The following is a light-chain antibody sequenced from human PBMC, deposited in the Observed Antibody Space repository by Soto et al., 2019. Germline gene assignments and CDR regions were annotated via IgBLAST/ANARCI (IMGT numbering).Light chain of an antibody. CDR2: DAS. J-gene: IGKJ1*01. Sequence: EIVMTQSPVTLSVSPGERATLSCRASQSVSNNLAWYQQKPGQAPRLLIYDASTRATGIPARFSGSGSGTEFTLTISSLQSEDFAVYYCQQYNKWRTFGQGTKVDIK. V-gene: IGKV3-15*01. CDR3: QQYNKWRT. CDR1: QSVSNN.